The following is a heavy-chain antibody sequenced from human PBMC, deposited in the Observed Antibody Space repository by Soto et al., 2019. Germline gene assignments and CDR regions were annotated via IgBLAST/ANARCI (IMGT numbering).Heavy chain of an antibody. CDR1: GGTFSSYA. V-gene: IGHV1-69*13. Sequence: SVKVSCKASGGTFSSYAISWVRQAPGQGLEWIGGIIPIFGTANYAQKFQGRVTITADESTSTAYMELSSLRSEDTAVYYCARGGIYGGKPFDYWGQGTLVTVSS. J-gene: IGHJ4*02. D-gene: IGHD4-17*01. CDR2: IIPIFGTA. CDR3: ARGGIYGGKPFDY.